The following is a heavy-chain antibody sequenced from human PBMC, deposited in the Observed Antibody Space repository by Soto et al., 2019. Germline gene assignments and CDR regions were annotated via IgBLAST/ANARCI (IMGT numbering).Heavy chain of an antibody. D-gene: IGHD2-21*02. CDR1: GGSISGYY. V-gene: IGHV4-59*01. CDR3: ARDLWGYCGTDCYPLDV. CDR2: MYNTGST. J-gene: IGHJ6*02. Sequence: SETLSLTCTVSGGSISGYYWSWIRQPPGKGLEWIGYMYNTGSTVYNPSFKSRVTISVDTSKDQFSLKLNSVTAADTAVYYCARDLWGYCGTDCYPLDVWGQGTTVTVSS.